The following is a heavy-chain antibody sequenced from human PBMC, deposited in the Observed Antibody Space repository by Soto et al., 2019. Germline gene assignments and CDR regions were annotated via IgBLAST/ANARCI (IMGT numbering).Heavy chain of an antibody. J-gene: IGHJ3*01. CDR1: GDSITTSGHL. D-gene: IGHD7-27*01. CDR3: ASPDPGAFTINGFHV. CDR2: IYYSGTT. V-gene: IGHV4-39*01. Sequence: QVQLQESGPGLLKPSNTLSLTCTVSGDSITTSGHLWGWIRQPPGKGLEWIGTIYYSGTTIYNPSLNSRTDISVDPSKNQFTSGMVSVTAADTAVYYSASPDPGAFTINGFHVWGQGTMVPVSS.